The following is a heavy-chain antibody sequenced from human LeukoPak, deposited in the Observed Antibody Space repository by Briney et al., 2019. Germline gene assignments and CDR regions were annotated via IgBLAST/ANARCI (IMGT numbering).Heavy chain of an antibody. CDR1: GFTFSSYS. Sequence: GGSLRLSCAASGFTFSSYSMNWVRQAPGKGLEWVAVISYDGSNKYYANSVKGRFTISRDNSRNTLYFQMGSLRAEDMAVYYCASSPPTGTTWYFDLWGRGTLVTVSS. J-gene: IGHJ2*01. CDR2: ISYDGSNK. V-gene: IGHV3-30*03. D-gene: IGHD1-7*01. CDR3: ASSPPTGTTWYFDL.